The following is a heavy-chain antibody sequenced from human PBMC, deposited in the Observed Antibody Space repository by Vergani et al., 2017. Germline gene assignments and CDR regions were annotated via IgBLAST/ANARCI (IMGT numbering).Heavy chain of an antibody. Sequence: EVQLMESGGGWAQPGGSLRLSCEASGFSFPGYAMSWVRQAPGKGLEWVSSVSGNNDDVYYADSVKGRFTISRDNAKNSLYLDMSSLRAEDTAVYYCARDRVDILTGYLLFDIWGQGTMVTVSS. D-gene: IGHD3-9*01. CDR2: VSGNNDDV. J-gene: IGHJ3*02. V-gene: IGHV3-21*01. CDR1: GFSFPGYA. CDR3: ARDRVDILTGYLLFDI.